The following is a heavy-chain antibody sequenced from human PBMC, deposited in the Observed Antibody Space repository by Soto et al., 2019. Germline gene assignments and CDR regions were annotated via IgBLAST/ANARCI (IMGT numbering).Heavy chain of an antibody. J-gene: IGHJ4*02. V-gene: IGHV4-59*01. CDR1: GGSISNYY. Sequence: QVQLQESGPGLVKPSETLSLTCTVSGGSISNYYWSWIRQPPGKGLEWIGSIYYSGSTNYNPSLKSRVTISVDTSKNQFSLKLSSVTAADTAVYYCARYAVAGNGGVRFDYWGQGTLVTVSS. D-gene: IGHD6-19*01. CDR2: IYYSGST. CDR3: ARYAVAGNGGVRFDY.